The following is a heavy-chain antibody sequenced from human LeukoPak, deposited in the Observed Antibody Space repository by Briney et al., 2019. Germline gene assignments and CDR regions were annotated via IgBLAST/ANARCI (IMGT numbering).Heavy chain of an antibody. CDR1: GFTFSSCS. CDR3: ARVYCTTGVCYTPHYYYMDV. Sequence: GGSLRLSCAASGFTFSSCSMNWVRQAPGKGLEWVSSISSSSSYIYYADSVKGRFTISRDNAKNSLYLQMNSLRAEDTAVYYCARVYCTTGVCYTPHYYYMDVLGKGTTVTVSS. J-gene: IGHJ6*03. CDR2: ISSSSSYI. D-gene: IGHD2-8*01. V-gene: IGHV3-21*01.